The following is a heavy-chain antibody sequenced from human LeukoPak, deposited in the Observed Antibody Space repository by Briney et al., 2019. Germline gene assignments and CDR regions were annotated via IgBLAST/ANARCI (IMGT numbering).Heavy chain of an antibody. CDR1: GFTFSDYT. CDR3: ARENWYSSDWYERDPDYYLDY. CDR2: ISSSGSYR. J-gene: IGHJ4*02. D-gene: IGHD6-19*01. V-gene: IGHV3-21*01. Sequence: PGGSLRLSCAASGFTFSDYTMNWVRQSPGKGLEWVSSISSSGSYRSYADSLKGRFAISRDNAKGSLYLQMNSLRAEDTAVYYCARENWYSSDWYERDPDYYLDYWGQGTLVTVSS.